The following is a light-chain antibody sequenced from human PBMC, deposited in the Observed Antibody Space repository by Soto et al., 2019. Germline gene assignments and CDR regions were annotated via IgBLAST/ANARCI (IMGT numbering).Light chain of an antibody. V-gene: IGKV1-5*03. CDR1: QSIGSW. Sequence: DIQMTQSPSTLSASVGDRVTITCRASQSIGSWLAWYQQKPGKAPNLLIYKASSLESGVPSRFSGSGSGTEFTLTISSLQPDDFATYYCQQYDVYPYTFGKGTKLEIK. CDR3: QQYDVYPYT. CDR2: KAS. J-gene: IGKJ2*01.